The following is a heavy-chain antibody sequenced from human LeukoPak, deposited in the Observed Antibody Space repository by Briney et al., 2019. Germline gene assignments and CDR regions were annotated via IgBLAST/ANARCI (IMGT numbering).Heavy chain of an antibody. J-gene: IGHJ4*02. CDR1: GFTLSSYW. CDR3: VRGTGY. Sequence: PGGSLRLSCAASGFTLSSYWMHWVRQAPGKGLVWVSRINSDGSTTNYADSVKGRFTISRDNSKNTLYLQMSSLRADDTAVYYCVRGTGYWGQGTLVTVSS. V-gene: IGHV3-74*01. CDR2: INSDGSTT.